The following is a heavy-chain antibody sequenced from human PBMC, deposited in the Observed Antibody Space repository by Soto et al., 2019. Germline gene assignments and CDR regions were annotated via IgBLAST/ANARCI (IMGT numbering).Heavy chain of an antibody. J-gene: IGHJ4*02. D-gene: IGHD2-15*01. CDR2: IYYSGST. V-gene: IGHV4-31*03. Sequence: PSETLSLTCTVSGGSISSGGYYWSWIRQHPGKGLEWIGYIYYSGSTYYNPSLKSRVTISVDTSKNQFSLKLSSVTAADTAVYYCARVPRLKYCSGGSCYSGYYFDYWGQGTLVTVSS. CDR1: GGSISSGGYY. CDR3: ARVPRLKYCSGGSCYSGYYFDY.